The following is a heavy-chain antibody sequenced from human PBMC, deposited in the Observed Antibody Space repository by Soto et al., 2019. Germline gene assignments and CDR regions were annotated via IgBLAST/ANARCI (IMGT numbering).Heavy chain of an antibody. CDR1: GGTFSSYA. CDR3: ARVRGPGVVVSANWFDP. CDR2: IIPIFGTA. D-gene: IGHD3-22*01. V-gene: IGHV1-69*12. Sequence: QVQLVQSGAEVKKPGSSVKVSCKASGGTFSSYAISWVRQAPGQGLEWMGGIIPIFGTASYAQKFKGRVTITADESTSTAYMELSSLRSEDTAVYYCARVRGPGVVVSANWFDPWGQGTLVTVSS. J-gene: IGHJ5*02.